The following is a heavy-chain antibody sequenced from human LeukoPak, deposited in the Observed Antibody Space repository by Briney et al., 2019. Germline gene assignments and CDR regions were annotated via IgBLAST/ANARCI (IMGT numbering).Heavy chain of an antibody. Sequence: SQTLSLTXTVSGGSISSGSYYWSWIRQPAGKGLDWIGRIYTSGSTNYNPSLKSRVTISVDTSKNQFSLKLSSVTAADTAVYYCARGICGGDCYTNWFDPWGQGTLVTVSS. CDR2: IYTSGST. V-gene: IGHV4-61*02. J-gene: IGHJ5*02. CDR1: GGSISSGSYY. CDR3: ARGICGGDCYTNWFDP. D-gene: IGHD2-21*01.